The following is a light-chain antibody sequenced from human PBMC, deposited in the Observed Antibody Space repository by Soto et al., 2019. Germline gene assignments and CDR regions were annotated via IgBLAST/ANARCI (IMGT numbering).Light chain of an antibody. V-gene: IGLV1-44*01. J-gene: IGLJ2*01. CDR1: SSNIGSNP. Sequence: QSVLTQPPSASGTPGQRVTISCSGSSSNIGSNPVSWYQQLPGTAPKSLIYSDNQRPSGVPDRISGSRSGTSASLAIGGLQSEDEAEYYCAAWDDSLRGRVFGGGTKLTVL. CDR3: AAWDDSLRGRV. CDR2: SDN.